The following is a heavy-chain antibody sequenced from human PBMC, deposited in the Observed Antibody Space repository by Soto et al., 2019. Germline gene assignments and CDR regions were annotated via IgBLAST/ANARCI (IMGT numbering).Heavy chain of an antibody. J-gene: IGHJ1*01. V-gene: IGHV3-7*01. CDR1: GFTFSSYW. CDR3: ARGTRYCSGGSCYSDEYFQH. Sequence: EVQLVESGGGLVQPGGSLRLSCAASGFTFSSYWMSWVRQAPGKGLEWVANIKQDGSEKYYVDSVKGRFTISRDNAKNSLYLQMNRLRAEDTAVYYCARGTRYCSGGSCYSDEYFQHWGQGTLVTVSS. D-gene: IGHD2-15*01. CDR2: IKQDGSEK.